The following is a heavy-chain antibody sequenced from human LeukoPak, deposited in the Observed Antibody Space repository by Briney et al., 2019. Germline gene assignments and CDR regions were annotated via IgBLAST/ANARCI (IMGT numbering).Heavy chain of an antibody. CDR3: AELGITMIGGV. CDR2: ISSSGSTI. Sequence: GGTLRLSCAASGFTFSSYEMNRVRQAPGKGLEWVSYISSSGSTIYYADSVKGRFTISRDNAKNSLYLQMNSLRAEDTAVYYCAELGITMIGGVWGKGTTVTISS. D-gene: IGHD3-10*02. J-gene: IGHJ6*04. CDR1: GFTFSSYE. V-gene: IGHV3-48*03.